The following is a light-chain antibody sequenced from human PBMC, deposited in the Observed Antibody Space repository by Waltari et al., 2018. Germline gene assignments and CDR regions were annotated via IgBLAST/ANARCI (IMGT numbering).Light chain of an antibody. CDR2: KAS. CDR1: ENVINY. Sequence: DIQMTQSPSSLSASVGDRVTITCRASENVINYLNWYQQKPGKAPKLLIYKASTLQSGVPSRFSGSGSGTDYTFTISSLQSEDVATYYCQHNYGTPFTFGPGTKLDIK. J-gene: IGKJ3*01. V-gene: IGKV1-39*01. CDR3: QHNYGTPFT.